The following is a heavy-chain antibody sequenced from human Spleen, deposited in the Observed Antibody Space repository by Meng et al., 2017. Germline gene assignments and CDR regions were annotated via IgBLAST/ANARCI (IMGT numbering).Heavy chain of an antibody. CDR3: ARDEDISAAGKLFGDY. V-gene: IGHV1-2*06. CDR1: GYTFPDYW. CDR2: INPKSGDT. J-gene: IGHJ4*02. D-gene: IGHD6-25*01. Sequence: VRLVQAGAEVKKPGASVKVSCNASGYTFPDYWLHWVRRAPGQGLEWMGRINPKSGDTHYAQRFQGRVTMTGDTSISTAYMELSGLRSDDTAMYYCARDEDISAAGKLFGDYWGQGTLVTVSS.